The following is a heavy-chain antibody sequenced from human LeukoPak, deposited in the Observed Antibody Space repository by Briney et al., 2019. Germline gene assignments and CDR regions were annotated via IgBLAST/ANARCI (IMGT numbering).Heavy chain of an antibody. V-gene: IGHV4-4*07. Sequence: SETLSLTCTVSGGSISSYYWSWLRQPAGKGLEWIGRIYTSGSTNYNPSLKSRATMSVDTSKNQFSLKLSSVTAADTAVYYCARTTLLYSDWSPDAFDIWGQGTMVTVSS. D-gene: IGHD3-9*01. CDR3: ARTTLLYSDWSPDAFDI. J-gene: IGHJ3*02. CDR1: GGSISSYY. CDR2: IYTSGST.